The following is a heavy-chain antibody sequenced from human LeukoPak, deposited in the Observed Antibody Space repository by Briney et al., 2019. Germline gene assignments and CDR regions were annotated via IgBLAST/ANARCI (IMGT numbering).Heavy chain of an antibody. V-gene: IGHV1-69*13. D-gene: IGHD3-10*01. CDR1: GGTFSSYA. CDR3: ASSYYYGSGRPQFGY. CDR2: IIPIFGTA. J-gene: IGHJ4*02. Sequence: ASVKVSCKASGGTFSSYAISWVRQAPGQGREWMGGIIPIFGTANYAQKFQGRVTITADESTSTAYMELSSLRSEDTAVYYCASSYYYGSGRPQFGYWGQGTLVTVSS.